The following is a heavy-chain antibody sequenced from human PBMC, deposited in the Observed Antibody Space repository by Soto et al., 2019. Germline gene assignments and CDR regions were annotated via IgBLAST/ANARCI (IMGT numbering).Heavy chain of an antibody. D-gene: IGHD6-13*01. J-gene: IGHJ4*02. Sequence: SETLSLTCTVSGVSITSGAYYWSWIRQHPAKGLEWIGYIYYSGSTYYTPSLKSRITISLDTSKNQFSLKLTSVTAADTAVYYCARGSSSWHFFDYWGQGTLVTVSS. CDR1: GVSITSGAYY. V-gene: IGHV4-31*03. CDR2: IYYSGST. CDR3: ARGSSSWHFFDY.